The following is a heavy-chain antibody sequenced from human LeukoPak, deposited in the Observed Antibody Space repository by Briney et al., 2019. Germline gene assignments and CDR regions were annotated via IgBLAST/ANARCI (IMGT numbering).Heavy chain of an antibody. CDR3: ARGYCSGGSCYFEGFDY. J-gene: IGHJ4*02. CDR2: ISPNSGGT. CDR1: GYTFTGYY. Sequence: GASVKVSCKASGYTFTGYYMHWVRQAPGQGLEWMGWISPNSGGTNYAQKFQGWVTMTRDTSISTAYMELSRLRSDDTAVYYCARGYCSGGSCYFEGFDYWGQGTLVTVSS. D-gene: IGHD2-15*01. V-gene: IGHV1-2*04.